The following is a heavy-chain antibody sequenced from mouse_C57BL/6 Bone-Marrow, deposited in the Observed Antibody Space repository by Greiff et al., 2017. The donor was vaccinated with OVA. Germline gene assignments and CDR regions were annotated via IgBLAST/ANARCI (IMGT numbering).Heavy chain of an antibody. Sequence: QVQLQQPGAELVMPGASVKLSCKASGYTFTSYWMHWVKQRPGQGLEWIGEIDPSDSYTNYNQKFKGKSTLTVDKSSSTAYMQLSSLTSEDSAVYYCARRRDYSYYFDYWGQGTTLTASS. D-gene: IGHD2-13*01. CDR3: ARRRDYSYYFDY. V-gene: IGHV1-69*01. CDR2: IDPSDSYT. CDR1: GYTFTSYW. J-gene: IGHJ2*01.